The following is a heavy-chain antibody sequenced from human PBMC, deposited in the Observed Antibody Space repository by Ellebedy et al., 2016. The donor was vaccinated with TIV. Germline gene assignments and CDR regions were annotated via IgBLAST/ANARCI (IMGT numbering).Heavy chain of an antibody. CDR3: ASDRTSDI. J-gene: IGHJ3*02. CDR1: GFTFSGYW. Sequence: GESLKISCAASGFTFSGYWMHWVRQAPGKGLVWVARVSGDGNAMYYADSVNGRFTISRDNAKNMVYLQMNSLREDDTAVYYCASDRTSDIWGQGTMVTVSS. CDR2: VSGDGNAM. V-gene: IGHV3-74*01.